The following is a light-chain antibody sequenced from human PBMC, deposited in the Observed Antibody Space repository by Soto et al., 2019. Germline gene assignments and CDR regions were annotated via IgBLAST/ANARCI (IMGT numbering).Light chain of an antibody. CDR2: GAS. V-gene: IGKV3-15*01. CDR1: QSVSLS. Sequence: EIVLTQSPATLSVSLGDSATLSCRASQSVSLSLAWYQMRPGQPPRRLIYGASTRATDIPARFSGSGYGTDFTLTISSLQSEDFAVYFCQQYHICPSWTFGQGTKVELK. CDR3: QQYHICPSWT. J-gene: IGKJ1*01.